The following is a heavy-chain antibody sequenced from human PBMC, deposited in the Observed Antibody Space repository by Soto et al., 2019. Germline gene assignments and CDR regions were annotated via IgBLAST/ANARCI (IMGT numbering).Heavy chain of an antibody. CDR3: SGGNALDV. CDR2: INKNGGEK. Sequence: EVQLVESGGGLVQPGGSLRLSCAASRFTFGTYWMTWDRQAPGKGLEWVANINKNGGEKYYMDSVKGRFTISRDNAKKSVYLQMTRLRVEDTAVYYCSGGNALDVWGQGTTVTVSS. J-gene: IGHJ6*02. V-gene: IGHV3-7*01. CDR1: RFTFGTYW.